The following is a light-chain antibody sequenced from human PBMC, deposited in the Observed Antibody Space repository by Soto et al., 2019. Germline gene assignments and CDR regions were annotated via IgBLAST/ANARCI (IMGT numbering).Light chain of an antibody. Sequence: IQLTQSPSSLSASVGDRFTITCRASQDISSFLAWYQQKPGKAPKPRIYDASTLQNGVPSRFSGSGSGTDFTLTRSSLQPEDSATYYCQQLHSYPVTFGHGTRLEIK. J-gene: IGKJ5*01. CDR2: DAS. CDR1: QDISSF. V-gene: IGKV1-9*01. CDR3: QQLHSYPVT.